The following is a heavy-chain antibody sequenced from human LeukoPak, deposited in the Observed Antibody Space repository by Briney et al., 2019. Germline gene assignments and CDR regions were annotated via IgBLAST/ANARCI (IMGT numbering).Heavy chain of an antibody. CDR2: SDYGGST. Sequence: SVGSXSTTXXYXGWXRXPPXXGGEWIGSSDYGGSTYYSPSLKSRLTISLDTSKHQFSLKLSSVTAADTAVYYCSFNLGSGSYAFDIWGQGTMVTVSS. J-gene: IGHJ3*02. CDR3: SFNLGSGSYAFDI. CDR1: VGSXSTTXXY. V-gene: IGHV4-39*07. D-gene: IGHD3-10*01.